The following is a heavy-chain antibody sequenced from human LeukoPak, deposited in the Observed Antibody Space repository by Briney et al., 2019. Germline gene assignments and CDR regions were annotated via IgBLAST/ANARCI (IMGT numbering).Heavy chain of an antibody. CDR3: ARSKLYYYDSSGYRRDWFDP. Sequence: ASVKVSCKASGGTFSSYAISWVRQAPGQGLEWMGGIIPIFGTANYAQKLQGRVTITTDESTSTAYMELSSLRSEDTAVYYCARSKLYYYDSSGYRRDWFDPWGQGTLVTVSS. D-gene: IGHD3-22*01. CDR1: GGTFSSYA. J-gene: IGHJ5*02. V-gene: IGHV1-69*05. CDR2: IIPIFGTA.